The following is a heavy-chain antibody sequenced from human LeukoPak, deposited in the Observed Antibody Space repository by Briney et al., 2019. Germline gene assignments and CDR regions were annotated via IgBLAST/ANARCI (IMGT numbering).Heavy chain of an antibody. J-gene: IGHJ4*02. V-gene: IGHV4-4*07. CDR1: GGSISSYY. Sequence: ASETLSLTCTVSGGSISSYYWSWIRQPAGKGLEWIGRVYTSGSTNYNPSLKSRLTMSVDTSKNQFSLKLSSVTAADTAVYYCVREWSNYGIDYWGQGTLVTVSS. CDR2: VYTSGST. D-gene: IGHD4-11*01. CDR3: VREWSNYGIDY.